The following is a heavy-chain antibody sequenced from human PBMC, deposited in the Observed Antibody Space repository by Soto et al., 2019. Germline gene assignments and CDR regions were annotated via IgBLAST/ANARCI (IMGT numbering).Heavy chain of an antibody. V-gene: IGHV4-4*07. CDR1: GDSIRNYF. CDR3: ARDPGTSMIENYYNRMDV. CDR2: IYTSGSS. D-gene: IGHD3-16*01. J-gene: IGHJ6*02. Sequence: QVQLQESGPGQVKPSETLSLTCTVSGDSIRNYFWSWIRQPAGKGLEWIGRIYTSGSSNYNPSLKSRLTMSVDTSKNQVSLNLRSVTAADTAVYYCARDPGTSMIENYYNRMDVWGRGTTVIVSS.